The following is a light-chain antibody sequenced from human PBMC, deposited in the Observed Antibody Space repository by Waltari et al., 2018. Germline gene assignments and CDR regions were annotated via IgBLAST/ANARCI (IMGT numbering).Light chain of an antibody. CDR2: DVS. V-gene: IGLV2-14*01. Sequence: QSALTQPASVSGSPGQSITISCTGTSSDVGDNNYVSWYQQFPGKAPQLIIYDVSNRPSGVSNRFSGSKSGNTASLTISGLQAEDEAEYSCTTHTSSSTYVFGTGTKVSVL. CDR3: TTHTSSSTYV. J-gene: IGLJ1*01. CDR1: SSDVGDNNY.